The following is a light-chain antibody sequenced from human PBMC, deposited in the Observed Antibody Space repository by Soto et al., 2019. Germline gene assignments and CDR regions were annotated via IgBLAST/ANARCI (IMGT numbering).Light chain of an antibody. CDR1: SSDVGGYNY. J-gene: IGLJ2*01. CDR3: SSFTTRSTLV. V-gene: IGLV2-14*01. Sequence: QSALTQPASVSGSPGQSTTISCTGTSSDVGGYNYVSWYQQHPGKAPKLVIYDVTNRPSGVSNRFSGSKSGNTASLIISGLQAEDESDYYCSSFTTRSTLVFGGGTKLTVL. CDR2: DVT.